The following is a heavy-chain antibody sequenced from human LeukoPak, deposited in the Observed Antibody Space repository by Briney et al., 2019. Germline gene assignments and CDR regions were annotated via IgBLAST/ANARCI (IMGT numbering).Heavy chain of an antibody. D-gene: IGHD1-26*01. J-gene: IGHJ4*02. CDR1: GFTFSNYA. Sequence: GGSLRLSCAASGFTFSNYAMSWVRQALGKGLEWVSAISGSGGSTYYADSVKGRFTISRDNSKNTLYLQMNSLRAEDTAVYYCAKGYSGSYFPNDYWGQGTLVTVSS. V-gene: IGHV3-23*01. CDR2: ISGSGGST. CDR3: AKGYSGSYFPNDY.